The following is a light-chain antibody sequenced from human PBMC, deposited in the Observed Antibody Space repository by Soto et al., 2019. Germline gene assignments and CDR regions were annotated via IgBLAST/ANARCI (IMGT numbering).Light chain of an antibody. V-gene: IGLV3-21*02. Sequence: SYELTQPPSVSVAPGQTASLTCGGDNIGSKRVHWYQQKPGQAPVLVVYDDRDRPSGIPERFSDSKSANTATLAVSRVEAGDEADYYWQVWDTSSEHVVFGGWTKLTFL. CDR2: DDR. CDR3: QVWDTSSEHVV. J-gene: IGLJ2*01. CDR1: NIGSKR.